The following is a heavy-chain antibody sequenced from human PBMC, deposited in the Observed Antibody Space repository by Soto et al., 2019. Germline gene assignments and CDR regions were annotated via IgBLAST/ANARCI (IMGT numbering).Heavy chain of an antibody. V-gene: IGHV3-74*01. J-gene: IGHJ4*02. CDR2: INGDGSTA. Sequence: EVQLVESGGGLVQPGGSLRLSCAASGFTFSSYWMHWARQAPGKGLVWVSGINGDGSTATYADSVKGRFIISRDNAKNMLYLQMNSLTAEDTAVYYCARPRYDGSGTPFDHWGQGTLVTVSS. CDR1: GFTFSSYW. CDR3: ARPRYDGSGTPFDH. D-gene: IGHD3-22*01.